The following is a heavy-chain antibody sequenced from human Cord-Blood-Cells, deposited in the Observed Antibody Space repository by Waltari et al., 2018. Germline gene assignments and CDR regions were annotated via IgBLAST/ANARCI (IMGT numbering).Heavy chain of an antibody. CDR2: IIPYFGTA. CDR3: ARVYYDILTGYYDAFDI. Sequence: QVQLVQSGAEVKKPGSSVKVSCKASGGTFSSYAISWVRQAPGQGLEWMGGIIPYFGTANYAQKFQGRVTITADKSTSTAYMELSSLRSEDTAVYYCARVYYDILTGYYDAFDIWGQGTMVTVSS. D-gene: IGHD3-9*01. V-gene: IGHV1-69*06. J-gene: IGHJ3*02. CDR1: GGTFSSYA.